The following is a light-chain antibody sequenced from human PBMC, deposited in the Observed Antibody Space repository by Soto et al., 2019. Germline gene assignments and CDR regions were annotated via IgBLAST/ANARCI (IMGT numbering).Light chain of an antibody. J-gene: IGKJ2*01. Sequence: DIQMTQSPSSLSASVGDRVTITCRASQSISSHLNWYQQKPGKVPKLLIYAASTLETGVPSRFSGSGSGTDFTLTISSLQPEDFATYYCLQSYNTPRTFGQGTKLEIK. CDR2: AAS. V-gene: IGKV1-39*01. CDR1: QSISSH. CDR3: LQSYNTPRT.